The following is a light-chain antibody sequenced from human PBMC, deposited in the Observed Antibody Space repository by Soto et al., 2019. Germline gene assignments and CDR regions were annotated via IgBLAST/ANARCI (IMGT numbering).Light chain of an antibody. V-gene: IGKV3-11*01. CDR3: QHRSSWPLT. CDR2: DAS. J-gene: IGKJ4*01. CDR1: QSVVSY. Sequence: SPATLSLSPGQRATLSCRASQSVVSYLAWYQQKPGQAPRLLIYDASNRATGVPARFSGSGSGTDFTLTIDSLEPEDFAVYYCQHRSSWPLTFGGGTKVDIK.